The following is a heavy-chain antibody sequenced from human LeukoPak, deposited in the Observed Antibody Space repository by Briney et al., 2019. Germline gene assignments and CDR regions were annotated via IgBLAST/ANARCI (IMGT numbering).Heavy chain of an antibody. V-gene: IGHV4-4*02. J-gene: IGHJ5*02. CDR1: GGSISSSNW. D-gene: IGHD4-17*01. CDR3: ARDSSGYGDWPSPGYNWFDL. CDR2: IYHSGST. Sequence: PSETLSLTCAVSGGSISSSNWWSWVRQPPGKGLEWIGVIYHSGSTNYNPSLKSRVTISVDKSKNQFSLKLSSVTAADTAVYYCARDSSGYGDWPSPGYNWFDLWGQGTLVTVSS.